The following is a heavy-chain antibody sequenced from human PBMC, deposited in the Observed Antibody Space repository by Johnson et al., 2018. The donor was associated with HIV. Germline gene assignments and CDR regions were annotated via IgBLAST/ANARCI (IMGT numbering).Heavy chain of an antibody. V-gene: IGHV3-30*04. CDR1: GFTFSSYA. CDR3: AKGDYNFWSGDAFDI. J-gene: IGHJ3*02. D-gene: IGHD3-3*01. Sequence: VQLVESGGGVVQPGRSLRLSCAASGFTFSSYAMHWVRQAPGKGLEWVTFISNDGSNKYYADSVRGRFTISRDNSKNTLYLQMNSLRAEDTAVYYCAKGDYNFWSGDAFDIWGQGTMVTVSS. CDR2: ISNDGSNK.